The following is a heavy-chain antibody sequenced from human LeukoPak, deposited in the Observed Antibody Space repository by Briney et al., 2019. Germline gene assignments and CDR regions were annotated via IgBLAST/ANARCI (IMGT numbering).Heavy chain of an antibody. CDR1: GGSISSGAYY. D-gene: IGHD1-7*01. J-gene: IGHJ6*02. Sequence: SQTLSLTCTVSGGSISSGAYYWSWLRQHPGKGLEWIGYIYYSGSTYYNPSLKSRVTISVDTSKNQFSLKLSSVTAADTAVYYCARAGSITGSTNYYYGMDVWGQGTTVTVSS. V-gene: IGHV4-31*03. CDR2: IYYSGST. CDR3: ARAGSITGSTNYYYGMDV.